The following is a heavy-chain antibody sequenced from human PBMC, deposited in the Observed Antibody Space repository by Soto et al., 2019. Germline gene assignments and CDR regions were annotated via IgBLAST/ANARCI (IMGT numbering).Heavy chain of an antibody. J-gene: IGHJ5*02. D-gene: IGHD3-3*01. Sequence: SETLSLTCAVYGGSFSGYYWSWIRQPPGKGLEWIGEINHSGSTNYNPSLKSRVTISVDTSKNQFSLKLSSVTAADTAVYYCANRPGYDFWSGYYRERDWFDPWGQGTLVTVSS. V-gene: IGHV4-34*01. CDR1: GGSFSGYY. CDR3: ANRPGYDFWSGYYRERDWFDP. CDR2: INHSGST.